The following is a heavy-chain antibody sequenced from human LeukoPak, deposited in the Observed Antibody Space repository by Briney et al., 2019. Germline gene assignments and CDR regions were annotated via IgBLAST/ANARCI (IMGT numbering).Heavy chain of an antibody. CDR2: IRYDGSNK. Sequence: GGSLRLSCAASGFTFSSYGMHWVRQAPGKGLEWVAFIRYDGSNKYYADSVKGRFTISRDNSKNTLYLQMNSLRAEDTAVYYCARVRTSGWYYFDYWGQGTLVTVSS. J-gene: IGHJ4*02. CDR1: GFTFSSYG. D-gene: IGHD6-19*01. CDR3: ARVRTSGWYYFDY. V-gene: IGHV3-30*02.